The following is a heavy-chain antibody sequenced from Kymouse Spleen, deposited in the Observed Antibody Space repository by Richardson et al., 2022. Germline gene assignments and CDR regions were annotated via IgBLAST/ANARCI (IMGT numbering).Heavy chain of an antibody. V-gene: IGHV4-31*03. CDR1: GGSISSGGYY. Sequence: QVQLQESGPGLVKPSQTLSLTCTVSGGSISSGGYYWSWIRQHPGKGLEWIGYIYYSGSTYYNPSLKSRVTISVDTSKNQFSLKLSSVTAADTAVYYCAREDDILTGSYYYGMDVWGQGTTVTVSS. CDR2: IYYSGST. J-gene: IGHJ6*02. D-gene: IGHD3-9*01. CDR3: AREDDILTGSYYYGMDV.